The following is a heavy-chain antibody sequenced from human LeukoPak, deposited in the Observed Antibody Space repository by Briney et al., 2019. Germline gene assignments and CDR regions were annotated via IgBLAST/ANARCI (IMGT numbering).Heavy chain of an antibody. Sequence: SETLSLTCVVSGYSISSGDHWGWIRQPPGKGLEWIGSIYHSGSTYNNPSLKSRVTISVDTSKNQFSLKLSSVTAADTAVYYCARSPYYFDSSGYHGAYYFDYWGQGTLVTVSS. J-gene: IGHJ4*02. CDR1: GYSISSGDH. D-gene: IGHD3-22*01. CDR3: ARSPYYFDSSGYHGAYYFDY. CDR2: IYHSGST. V-gene: IGHV4-38-2*01.